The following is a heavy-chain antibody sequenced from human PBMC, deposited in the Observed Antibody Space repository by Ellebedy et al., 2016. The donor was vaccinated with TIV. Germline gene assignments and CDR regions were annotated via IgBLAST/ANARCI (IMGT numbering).Heavy chain of an antibody. CDR1: GYTLTELS. CDR3: AADPFRGQMATIEYFFNY. J-gene: IGHJ4*02. CDR2: FDPEDGST. V-gene: IGHV1-24*01. D-gene: IGHD5-12*01. Sequence: ASVKVSCKVSGYTLTELSMHWVRQTPGKGLEWMGGFDPEDGSTLYAQTFQGRVTMTEDTSTGTAYMELTNLKSEDTALYYCAADPFRGQMATIEYFFNYWGQGTLVTVSS.